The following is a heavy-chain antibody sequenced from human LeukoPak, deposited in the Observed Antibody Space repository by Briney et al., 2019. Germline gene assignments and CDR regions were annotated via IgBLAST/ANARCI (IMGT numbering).Heavy chain of an antibody. J-gene: IGHJ3*02. CDR1: GGSIGRSSYY. Sequence: PSETLSLTCTVSGGSIGRSSYYWGWIRQPPGKGLEWIGNIYYSGSTYYNPSLKSRVTISVDTSKNQFSLKLSSVTAADTAVYYCARPRITMVREGAFDIWGQGTMVTVSS. V-gene: IGHV4-39*01. CDR3: ARPRITMVREGAFDI. D-gene: IGHD3-10*01. CDR2: IYYSGST.